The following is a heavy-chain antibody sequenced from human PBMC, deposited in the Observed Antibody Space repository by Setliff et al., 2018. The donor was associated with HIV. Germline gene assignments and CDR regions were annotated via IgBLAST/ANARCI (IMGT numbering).Heavy chain of an antibody. CDR2: MFSSGSA. J-gene: IGHJ4*02. Sequence: PSETLSLTCSVSGGSISGHYWGWVRQPPGKGLEWIGYMFSSGSAQYNSSLQSRVSMSADTSKNQFSLRLTSVTVADTAVYFCVRVFYDATDYYAPLFAYWGQGALVTVSS. CDR3: VRVFYDATDYYAPLFAY. V-gene: IGHV4-59*11. D-gene: IGHD3-22*01. CDR1: GGSISGHY.